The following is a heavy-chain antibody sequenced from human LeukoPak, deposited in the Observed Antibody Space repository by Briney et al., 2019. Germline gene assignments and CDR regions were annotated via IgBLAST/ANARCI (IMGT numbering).Heavy chain of an antibody. V-gene: IGHV1-69*02. J-gene: IGHJ4*02. CDR3: ASPGDRDTRGRPRPELFDY. Sequence: ASVKVSCKASGGTFSSYTISWVRQAPGQGLEWMGRIIPILGIANYAQKFQGRVTITADKSTSTAYMELSSLRSEDTAVYYCASPGDRDTRGRPRPELFDYWRQGTLVTVSS. CDR2: IIPILGIA. CDR1: GGTFSSYT. D-gene: IGHD7-27*01.